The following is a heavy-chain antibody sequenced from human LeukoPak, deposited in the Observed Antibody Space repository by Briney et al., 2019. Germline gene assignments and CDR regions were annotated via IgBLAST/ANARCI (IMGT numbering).Heavy chain of an antibody. D-gene: IGHD6-13*01. J-gene: IGHJ6*02. CDR3: ARDRIAAAGYYYYYYGMDV. V-gene: IGHV4-31*03. CDR2: IYDRGST. Sequence: SQTLSLTCTVSGGSISSGGYYWSWIRQHPGRGLEWIGYIYDRGSTYYNPSLMSRATVSADRSKNQFSLKLTSVTAADTAVYYCARDRIAAAGYYYYYYGMDVWGQGTTVTVSS. CDR1: GGSISSGGYY.